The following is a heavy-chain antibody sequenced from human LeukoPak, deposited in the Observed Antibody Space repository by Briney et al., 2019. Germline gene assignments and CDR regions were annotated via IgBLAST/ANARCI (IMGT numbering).Heavy chain of an antibody. V-gene: IGHV3-23*01. D-gene: IGHD6-19*01. CDR1: GFTFTTYA. CDR3: AKDGGVAGMFRAFDY. J-gene: IGHJ4*02. CDR2: ITAGDGDT. Sequence: PAGSLRLSCAASGFTFTTYAMTWVRQAPGKGLEWVSLITAGDGDTYYADSVKGRFTVSRDNSKNTLYLQMNSLRAEDTAVYFCAKDGGVAGMFRAFDYWGQGTLVTVSS.